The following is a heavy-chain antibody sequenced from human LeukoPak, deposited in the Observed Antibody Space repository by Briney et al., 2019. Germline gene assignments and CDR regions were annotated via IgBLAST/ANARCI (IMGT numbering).Heavy chain of an antibody. Sequence: GGSLRLSCAASGLTFSDYYMSWIRQAPGKGLEWVSYISSSGSTIYYADSVKGRFTISRDNAKNSLYLQMNSLRAEDTAVYYCARDYDFWSGYFGIWFDPWGQGTLVTVSS. CDR1: GLTFSDYY. J-gene: IGHJ5*02. V-gene: IGHV3-11*01. CDR2: ISSSGSTI. CDR3: ARDYDFWSGYFGIWFDP. D-gene: IGHD3-3*01.